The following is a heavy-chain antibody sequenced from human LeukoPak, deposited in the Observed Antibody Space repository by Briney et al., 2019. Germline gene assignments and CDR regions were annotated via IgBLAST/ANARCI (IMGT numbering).Heavy chain of an antibody. Sequence: PSETLSLTCAVYGGSFSGYYWSWIRQPPGKGLEWIGSIYYSGSTYYNPSLKSRVTISVDTSKNQFSLKLSSVTAADTAVYYCARHGAGYCSSTSCYDAFDIWGQGTMVTVSS. V-gene: IGHV4-34*01. CDR3: ARHGAGYCSSTSCYDAFDI. J-gene: IGHJ3*02. CDR2: IYYSGST. CDR1: GGSFSGYY. D-gene: IGHD2-2*01.